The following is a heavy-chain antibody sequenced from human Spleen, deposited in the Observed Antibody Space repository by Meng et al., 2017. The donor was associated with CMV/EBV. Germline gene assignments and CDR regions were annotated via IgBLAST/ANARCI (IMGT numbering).Heavy chain of an antibody. Sequence: GESLKISCAASGFTFDNYAMSWVRQAPGKGLEWVSSISYSGGGTYYADSVKGRFTISRDNSKNTLYLQMNSLRAEDTAVYYCAREGYCGGDCFEVYYYYYYGMDVWGQGTTVTVSS. V-gene: IGHV3-23*01. J-gene: IGHJ6*02. D-gene: IGHD2-21*01. CDR3: AREGYCGGDCFEVYYYYYYGMDV. CDR1: GFTFDNYA. CDR2: ISYSGGGT.